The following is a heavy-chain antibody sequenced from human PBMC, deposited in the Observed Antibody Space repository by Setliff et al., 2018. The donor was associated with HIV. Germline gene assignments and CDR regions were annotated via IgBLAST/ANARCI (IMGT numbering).Heavy chain of an antibody. CDR3: AKDYTPTFWEYNWFDL. J-gene: IGHJ5*02. Sequence: PGGSLRLSCAASEFTFSSYAMGWVRQAPGKGLEWVSGISGSGDSTYYAESVKGRFTISRDNSKNTMFLQMNSLRAEDTAFYYCAKDYTPTFWEYNWFDLWGQGTLVTVSS. CDR1: EFTFSSYA. V-gene: IGHV3-23*01. D-gene: IGHD3-3*01. CDR2: ISGSGDST.